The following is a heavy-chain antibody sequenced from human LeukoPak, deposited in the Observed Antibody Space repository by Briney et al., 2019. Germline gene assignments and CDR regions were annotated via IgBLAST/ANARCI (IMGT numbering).Heavy chain of an antibody. CDR3: ARGSGTSQFDY. V-gene: IGHV4-4*07. D-gene: IGHD1-26*01. CDR2: FYTSGTS. CDR1: GGSISSCH. J-gene: IGHJ4*02. Sequence: SETLSLTCTVSGGSISSCHWSWIRQPAGKGLEWIGRFYTSGTSNYNPSLKSRVTMSGDTSKNQFSLELSPVTAADTAVYYCARGSGTSQFDYWGQGTLVTVSS.